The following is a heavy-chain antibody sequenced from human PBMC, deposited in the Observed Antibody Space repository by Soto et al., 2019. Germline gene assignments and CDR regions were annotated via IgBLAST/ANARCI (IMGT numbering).Heavy chain of an antibody. Sequence: QVQLQESGPGLVKPSQTLSLTCTVSGGSISSTGYFWPWIRQHPGKGLEWIGYIFYSGSTFHNPSLTRRVTISVDTSKNQFSLELSSVTAAETAVYYCAREAGSGDYFDHWGQGTLVTVSS. CDR3: AREAGSGDYFDH. CDR2: IFYSGST. D-gene: IGHD1-26*01. J-gene: IGHJ4*02. V-gene: IGHV4-31*03. CDR1: GGSISSTGYF.